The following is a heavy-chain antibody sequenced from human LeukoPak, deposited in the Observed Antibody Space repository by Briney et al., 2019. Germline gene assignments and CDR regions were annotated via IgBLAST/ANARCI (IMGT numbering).Heavy chain of an antibody. V-gene: IGHV4-39*01. CDR3: ARPLAAEFDY. CDR1: GGSISSSSYY. D-gene: IGHD6-13*01. J-gene: IGHJ4*02. Sequence: PSETLSLTCTVSGGSISSSSYYWGWIRQPPGKGLEWIGSIYYSGSTYYNPSLKSRVTISVDTSKDQFSLKLSSVTAADTAVYYCARPLAAEFDYWGQGTLVTVSS. CDR2: IYYSGST.